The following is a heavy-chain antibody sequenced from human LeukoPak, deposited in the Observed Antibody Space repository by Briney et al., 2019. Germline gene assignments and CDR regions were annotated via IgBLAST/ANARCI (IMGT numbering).Heavy chain of an antibody. CDR2: ISSSSSYI. CDR1: GFTFSSYS. V-gene: IGHV3-21*01. J-gene: IGHJ5*02. D-gene: IGHD1-26*01. CDR3: ARDKVGASNWFDP. Sequence: PGGSLRLSCAASGFTFSSYSMNWVRQAPGKGLEWVSPISSSSSYIYYADSVKGRFTISRDNAKNSLYLQMNSLRAEDTAVYYCARDKVGASNWFDPWGQGTLVTVSS.